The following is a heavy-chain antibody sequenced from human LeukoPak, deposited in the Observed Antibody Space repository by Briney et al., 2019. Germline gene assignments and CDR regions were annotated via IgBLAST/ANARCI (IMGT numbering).Heavy chain of an antibody. D-gene: IGHD7-27*01. Sequence: GGSLRLSCAASGFSFRIYAMGWVRQAPGKGLEWVSGISNSAVITHYADSVKGRFTVSRDNSKSTVYLQMNSLRAEDTAVYYCARDLNWETYWGQGTLVSVSS. CDR2: ISNSAVIT. CDR1: GFSFRIYA. CDR3: ARDLNWETY. V-gene: IGHV3-23*01. J-gene: IGHJ4*02.